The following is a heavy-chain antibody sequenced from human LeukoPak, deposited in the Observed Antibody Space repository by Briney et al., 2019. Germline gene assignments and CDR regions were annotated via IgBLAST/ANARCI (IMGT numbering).Heavy chain of an antibody. CDR1: GFTFSSYS. CDR2: ISSSTNTI. J-gene: IGHJ4*02. D-gene: IGHD5-12*01. CDR3: ARPVDYNAGDY. Sequence: GGSLRLSCAASGFTFSSYSMNWVRQAPGKGLEWVSYISSSTNTIYYADSVKGRFTISRDNAKNSLYLQMNSLRAEDTAVYYCARPVDYNAGDYWGQGTLVTVSS. V-gene: IGHV3-48*04.